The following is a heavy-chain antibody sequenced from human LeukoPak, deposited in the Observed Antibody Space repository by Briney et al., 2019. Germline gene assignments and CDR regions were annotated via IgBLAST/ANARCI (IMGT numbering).Heavy chain of an antibody. Sequence: ASVKVSCKASGGTFSSYAISWVRQAPGQGHEWMGGIIPIFGTANYAQKFQGRVTITADESTSTAYMELSSLRSEDTAVYYCATAAYYYDSSGYWGGYYYYYYMDVWGKGTTVTVSS. D-gene: IGHD3-22*01. V-gene: IGHV1-69*13. CDR3: ATAAYYYDSSGYWGGYYYYYYMDV. J-gene: IGHJ6*03. CDR2: IIPIFGTA. CDR1: GGTFSSYA.